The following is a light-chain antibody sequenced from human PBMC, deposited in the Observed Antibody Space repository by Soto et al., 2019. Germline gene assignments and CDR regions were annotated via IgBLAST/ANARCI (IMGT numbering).Light chain of an antibody. CDR3: SSYTSSSTPYV. V-gene: IGLV2-14*01. Sequence: QSALTQPASVSGSPGQSITISCTGTSSDVGGYNYVSWYQQHPGKAPKLMIYDVSNRPSGVSNRFSGPKSGKTASLTISGLQAEDEADYYGSSYTSSSTPYVFGTGTKLTVL. J-gene: IGLJ1*01. CDR2: DVS. CDR1: SSDVGGYNY.